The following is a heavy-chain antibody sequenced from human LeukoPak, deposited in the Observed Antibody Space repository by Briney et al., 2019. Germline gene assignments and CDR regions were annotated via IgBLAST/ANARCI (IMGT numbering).Heavy chain of an antibody. V-gene: IGHV3-7*01. CDR2: MKHDGSEI. CDR3: ANHLACGSTSCPPFDY. D-gene: IGHD2-2*01. Sequence: GGSLRLSCTGSGFTFSSYWMVWVRQASGKGLEWVANMKHDGSEINYVDSVKGRFTISRDNAKNSLYLQMNSLRAEDTAVYYCANHLACGSTSCPPFDYWGQGTLVTVSS. CDR1: GFTFSSYW. J-gene: IGHJ4*02.